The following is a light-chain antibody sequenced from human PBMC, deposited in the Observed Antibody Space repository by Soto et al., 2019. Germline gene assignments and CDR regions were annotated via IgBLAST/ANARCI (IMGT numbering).Light chain of an antibody. V-gene: IGKV3-15*01. CDR3: QQYEDWWT. CDR2: GAS. Sequence: EIVMTQSPDTLSVSPGEGVTLSCRASQGLGSNLAWYQQIPGQAPRLLIYGASTRAPGVPDKFSGSGSGTEFTLTISSLLSEDFAVYDCQQYEDWWTFGQGTKVEIK. J-gene: IGKJ1*01. CDR1: QGLGSN.